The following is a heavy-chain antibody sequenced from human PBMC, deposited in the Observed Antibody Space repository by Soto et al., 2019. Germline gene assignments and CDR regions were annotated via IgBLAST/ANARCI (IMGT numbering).Heavy chain of an antibody. D-gene: IGHD3-16*02. CDR1: GYGFTTYG. J-gene: IGHJ5*02. Sequence: ASVKVSCKGSGYGFTTYGITWVRQAPGQGLEWMAWISAHNGNTNYAQKLQGRVTVTRDTSTSTAYMELRSLRSDDTAVYYCARGFPLWFDPWGQGTLVTVSS. V-gene: IGHV1-18*01. CDR3: ARGFPLWFDP. CDR2: ISAHNGNT.